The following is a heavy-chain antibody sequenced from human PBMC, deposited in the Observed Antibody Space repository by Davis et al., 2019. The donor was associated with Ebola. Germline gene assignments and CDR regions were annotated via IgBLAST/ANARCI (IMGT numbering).Heavy chain of an antibody. V-gene: IGHV3-48*02. CDR3: ARDLGLVPAAGSYGMDV. Sequence: GESLKISCAASGFTFSSYNMNWVRQASGKGLEWVSYISSSSSTIYYADSVKGRFTISRDNAKNSLYLQMNSLRDEDTAVYYCARDLGLVPAAGSYGMDVWGQGTTVTVSS. J-gene: IGHJ6*02. CDR1: GFTFSSYN. D-gene: IGHD2-2*01. CDR2: ISSSSSTI.